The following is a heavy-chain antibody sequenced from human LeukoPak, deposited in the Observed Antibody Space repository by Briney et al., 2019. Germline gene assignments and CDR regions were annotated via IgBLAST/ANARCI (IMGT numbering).Heavy chain of an antibody. D-gene: IGHD6-19*01. CDR3: AKDILAGGYGMDV. J-gene: IGHJ6*02. Sequence: GRSLRLSCAASGFTFDDYVMHWVRQAPGKGLEWVTGISWNSGSIGYADSVNGRFTISRDNAKNSLYLQMNSLRAEDTALYYCAKDILAGGYGMDVWGQGTTVTVSS. CDR1: GFTFDDYV. CDR2: ISWNSGSI. V-gene: IGHV3-9*01.